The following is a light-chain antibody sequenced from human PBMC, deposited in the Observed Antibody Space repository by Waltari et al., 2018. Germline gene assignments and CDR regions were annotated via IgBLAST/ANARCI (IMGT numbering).Light chain of an antibody. CDR1: QSINKY. V-gene: IGKV1-39*01. CDR3: QQSYNNPRA. J-gene: IGKJ1*01. CDR2: AAS. Sequence: DIQMTQSPSSLSASVGDRVAITCRASQSINKYVNWYQQKPGKAPKLLSYAASTLQSGVPSRFSGGGSGTDFTLTISSLQPEDFATYYCQQSYNNPRAFGQGTKVEIK.